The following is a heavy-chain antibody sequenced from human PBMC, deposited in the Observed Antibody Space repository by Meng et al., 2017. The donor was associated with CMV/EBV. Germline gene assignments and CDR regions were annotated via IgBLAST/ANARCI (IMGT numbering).Heavy chain of an antibody. Sequence: SAMHWVRTASGKGLEWVGRIRSKANSYATAYAASVKGRFTISRDDSKNTAYLQMNSLKTEDTAVYYCTRHTGSVYSSSFGGDAFDIWGQGTMVTVSS. D-gene: IGHD6-6*01. CDR3: TRHTGSVYSSSFGGDAFDI. CDR2: IRSKANSYAT. CDR1: SA. J-gene: IGHJ3*02. V-gene: IGHV3-73*01.